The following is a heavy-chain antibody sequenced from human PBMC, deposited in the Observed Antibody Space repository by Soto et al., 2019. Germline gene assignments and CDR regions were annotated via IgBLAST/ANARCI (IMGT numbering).Heavy chain of an antibody. J-gene: IGHJ4*02. CDR2: ISATDGGT. CDR1: GFTFSTYA. V-gene: IGHV3-23*01. Sequence: EVQLLESGGGLVQPGGSLRLSCAASGFTFSTYAMSWVRQAPGKGLEWVSTISATDGGTYYADSVKGRFTISRDNSKNTLYLQMNSLRAEDTAVYYCANGESSGSPAFDYWGQGTLVTVSS. CDR3: ANGESSGSPAFDY. D-gene: IGHD6-19*01.